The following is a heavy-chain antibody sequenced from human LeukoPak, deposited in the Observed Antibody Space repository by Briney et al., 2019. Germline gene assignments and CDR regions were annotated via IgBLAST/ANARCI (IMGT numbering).Heavy chain of an antibody. Sequence: GGSLRLSCAASGFTFSSYAVSWVRQAPGKGLEWVSAISGSGGSTYYADSVKGRFTISRDNSKNTLYLQMNSLRAEGTAVYYCAKFLPTHIVVANYYFDYWGQGTLVTVSS. V-gene: IGHV3-23*01. CDR1: GFTFSSYA. CDR3: AKFLPTHIVVANYYFDY. CDR2: ISGSGGST. D-gene: IGHD2-21*01. J-gene: IGHJ4*02.